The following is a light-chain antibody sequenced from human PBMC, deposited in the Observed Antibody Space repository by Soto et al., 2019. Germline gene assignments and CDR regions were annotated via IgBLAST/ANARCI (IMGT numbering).Light chain of an antibody. Sequence: ERLLTQPPGTLSLSPGETATPSCTASQSMSSDYVAWYQQKPRQAPRLLIFGASSRATGSPDRFSGSGSWTDFSLTINRMEPEDVAGYYFQKYGVAPTDTFGQGTKLEIK. V-gene: IGKV3-20*01. CDR2: GAS. CDR1: QSMSSDY. CDR3: QKYGVAPTDT. J-gene: IGKJ2*01.